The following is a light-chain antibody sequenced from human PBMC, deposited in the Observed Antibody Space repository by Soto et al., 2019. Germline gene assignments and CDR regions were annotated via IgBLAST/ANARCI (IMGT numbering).Light chain of an antibody. CDR3: QQSYSNPPT. CDR1: QSISTY. V-gene: IGKV1-39*01. J-gene: IGKJ2*01. CDR2: GAT. Sequence: DIRMTQSPSSLSASVGDRVTITCRASQSISTYLSWYQQKPGKAPKLLIYGATRLQSGAPSRFTGSGSGTEFTLTISSLQPEDFATYSCQQSYSNPPTFAQGTKVEIK.